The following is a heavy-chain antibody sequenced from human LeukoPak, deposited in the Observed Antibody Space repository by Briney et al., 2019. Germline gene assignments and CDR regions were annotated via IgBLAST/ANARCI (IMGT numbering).Heavy chain of an antibody. CDR1: GDTISTSFYY. CDR2: IYYSGTT. D-gene: IGHD3-16*01. J-gene: IGHJ4*02. CDR3: ARDFLQGTRGNTGGSFDY. Sequence: SETLSLTCTVSGDTISTSFYYWDWIRQPPGKELEWIEGIYYSGTTYYNPSLKSRVTMSVDTSKNQFSLKLSSVTSADSAVYYCARDFLQGTRGNTGGSFDYWGQGILVTVSS. V-gene: IGHV4-39*07.